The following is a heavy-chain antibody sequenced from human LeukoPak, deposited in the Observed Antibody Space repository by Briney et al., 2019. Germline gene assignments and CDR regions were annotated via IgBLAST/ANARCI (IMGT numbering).Heavy chain of an antibody. J-gene: IGHJ4*02. CDR1: GGSISSGSYY. Sequence: NPSETLSITCTVSGGSISSGSYYWSWIRQPPGKGLEWIGYIYYSGSTYYNPSLKSRVTISVDTSKNQFSLKLSSVTAADTAVYYCAREGYYDSSGYHKETDYWGQGTLVTVSS. CDR2: IYYSGST. V-gene: IGHV4-30-4*08. D-gene: IGHD3-22*01. CDR3: AREGYYDSSGYHKETDY.